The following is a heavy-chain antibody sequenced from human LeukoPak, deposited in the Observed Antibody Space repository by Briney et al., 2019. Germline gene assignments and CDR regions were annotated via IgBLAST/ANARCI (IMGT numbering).Heavy chain of an antibody. V-gene: IGHV1-8*01. D-gene: IGHD2-2*01. CDR2: MNPNSGNT. CDR1: GYTFTSYD. J-gene: IGHJ4*02. CDR3: GRGEYQLLFDY. Sequence: ASVKVSCKASGYTFTSYDINWVRQATGQGLEWMGWMNPNSGNTGYAQKFQGRVTMTRNTSISTAYMELSSRGSEDTAVYYCGRGEYQLLFDYWAQGPLVTVSS.